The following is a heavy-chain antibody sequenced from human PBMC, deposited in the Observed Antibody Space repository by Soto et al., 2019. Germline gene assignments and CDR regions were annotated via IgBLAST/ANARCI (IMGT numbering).Heavy chain of an antibody. D-gene: IGHD3-3*01. J-gene: IGHJ5*02. CDR3: AHNWVDLGWAFGVVSELSNCFDA. CDR2: IYWNDDK. CDR1: GFSISTSGVD. Sequence: SGPTLVNPTQTLTLTCTFSGFSISTSGVDVGWIRQPPRKALEWLALIYWNDDKRYSPSLKSRLTITKDTSKNQVVLTMTNMDPVDTATYYCAHNWVDLGWAFGVVSELSNCFDAWGQGTLVTVSS. V-gene: IGHV2-5*01.